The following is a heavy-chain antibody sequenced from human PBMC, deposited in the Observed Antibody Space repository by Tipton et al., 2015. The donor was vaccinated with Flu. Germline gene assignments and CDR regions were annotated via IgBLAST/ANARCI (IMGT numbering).Heavy chain of an antibody. J-gene: IGHJ4*02. CDR2: ILSDGTTT. V-gene: IGHV3-74*01. CDR1: GFTFSRYW. Sequence: SLRLSCTASGFTFSRYWMHWVRQAPGKGLLWVSRILSDGTTTNYADSVKGRFTISRDNAKNTVYLQMNSLRAEDTAVYYCASAYSSAYYYDYWGQGTLVTVSS. D-gene: IGHD3-22*01. CDR3: ASAYSSAYYYDY.